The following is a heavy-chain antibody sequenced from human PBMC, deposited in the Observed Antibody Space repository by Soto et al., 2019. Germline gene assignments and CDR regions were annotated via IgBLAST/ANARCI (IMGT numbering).Heavy chain of an antibody. V-gene: IGHV4-31*03. CDR3: ARGLLGYCSGGSCYPSGFDP. J-gene: IGHJ5*02. CDR2: IYYSGST. CDR1: GGSISSGGYY. D-gene: IGHD2-15*01. Sequence: QVQLQESGPGLVKPSQTLSLTCTVSGGSISSGGYYWSWIRQHPGKGLEWIGYIYYSGSTYYNPSLKSRVTISVDTSKNQFSLKLSSVTAADTAVYYCARGLLGYCSGGSCYPSGFDPWGQGTLVTVSS.